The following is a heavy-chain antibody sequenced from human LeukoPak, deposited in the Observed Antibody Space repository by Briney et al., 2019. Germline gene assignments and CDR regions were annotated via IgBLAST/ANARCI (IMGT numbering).Heavy chain of an antibody. CDR1: GGSISSGVYC. CDR3: ARDGGGSLYGMDV. CDR2: ICSSGSA. Sequence: SETLSLTCTVSGGSISSGVYCWSWIRQRPGEGLQWIGYICSSGSAYYNPSLKSRVTMSIDTSNNQFSLKLNSVTAADTAVYYCARDGGGSLYGMDVWGQGTTVTVSS. D-gene: IGHD2-15*01. J-gene: IGHJ6*02. V-gene: IGHV4-31*03.